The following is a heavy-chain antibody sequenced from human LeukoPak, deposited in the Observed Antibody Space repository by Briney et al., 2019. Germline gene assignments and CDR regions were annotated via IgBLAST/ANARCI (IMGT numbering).Heavy chain of an antibody. CDR2: ISSSSKYI. V-gene: IGHV3-21*06. J-gene: IGHJ4*02. D-gene: IGHD2-2*01. CDR3: VPRYCSSTSCEDY. Sequence: GGSLRLSCAASGLTFSTYSMNWVRQAPGQGLQWASSISSSSKYIYYADSVKGRFTISRDNAKNSLYLQMNSLRPEDSAVYYCVPRYCSSTSCEDYWGQGTLVTVSS. CDR1: GLTFSTYS.